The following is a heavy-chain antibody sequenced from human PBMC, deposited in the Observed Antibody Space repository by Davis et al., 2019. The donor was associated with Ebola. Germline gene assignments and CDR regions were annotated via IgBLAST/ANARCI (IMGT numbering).Heavy chain of an antibody. V-gene: IGHV1-18*01. D-gene: IGHD2-15*01. Sequence: ASSVTVSCKASGYTFTSYGISWVRQAAGQGLEWMGWISAYNGNTNYAQKLQGRVTMTTDTSTSTAYMELRSLRSDDTAVYYCARGGGIVVVVAATSGPNYYYGMDVWGQGTTVTVSS. J-gene: IGHJ6*02. CDR1: GYTFTSYG. CDR2: ISAYNGNT. CDR3: ARGGGIVVVVAATSGPNYYYGMDV.